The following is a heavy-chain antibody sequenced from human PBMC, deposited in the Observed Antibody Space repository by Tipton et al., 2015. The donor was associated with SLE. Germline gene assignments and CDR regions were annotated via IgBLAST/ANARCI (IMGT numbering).Heavy chain of an antibody. Sequence: TLSLTCAVYGGSFSSYYWGWIRQPPGKGLEWIGSIYYSGSTYYNPSLKSRVTISVDTSKNQFSLKLSSVTAADTAVYYCARSRYGTFDYWGQGTLVTVSS. D-gene: IGHD5-18*01. J-gene: IGHJ4*02. V-gene: IGHV4-39*07. CDR2: IYYSGST. CDR3: ARSRYGTFDY. CDR1: GGSFSSYY.